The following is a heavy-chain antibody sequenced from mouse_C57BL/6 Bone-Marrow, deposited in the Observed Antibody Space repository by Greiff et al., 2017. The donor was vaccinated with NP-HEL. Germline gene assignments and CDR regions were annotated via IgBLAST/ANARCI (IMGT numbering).Heavy chain of an antibody. CDR3: ARGDSSGY. CDR1: GFTFSDYG. V-gene: IGHV5-17*01. CDR2: ISSGSSTI. J-gene: IGHJ2*01. D-gene: IGHD3-3*01. Sequence: EVKLMESGGGLVKPGGSLKLSCAASGFTFSDYGMHWVRQAPEKGLEWVAYISSGSSTIYYADTVKGRFTISRDNAKNTLFLQMTSLRSEDTAMYYCARGDSSGYWGQGTTLTVSS.